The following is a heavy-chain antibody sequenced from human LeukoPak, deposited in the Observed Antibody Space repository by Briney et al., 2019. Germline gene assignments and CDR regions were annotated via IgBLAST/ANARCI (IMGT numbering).Heavy chain of an antibody. CDR1: GFTFSSYG. CDR3: AKVSARVAVAGDLDY. D-gene: IGHD6-19*01. V-gene: IGHV3-23*01. Sequence: GGSLRLSRAASGFTFSSYGMSWVRQAPGKGLEWVSAISGSGGSTYYADSVKGRFTISRDNSKNTLYLQMNSLRAEDTAVYYCAKVSARVAVAGDLDYWGQGTLVTVSS. CDR2: ISGSGGST. J-gene: IGHJ4*02.